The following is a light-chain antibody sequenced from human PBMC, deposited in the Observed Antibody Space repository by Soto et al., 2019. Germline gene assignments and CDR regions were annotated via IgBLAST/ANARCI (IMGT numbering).Light chain of an antibody. V-gene: IGLV2-23*02. Sequence: QSGLTQPASVSASPGQSITVSCSGTTRGVGGYNLVSWYQQHTAKAPNLLIYDVTQRPSVVSSRFSGSKSGNTASLTISGLQAEDEAHYYCCSYASSSSYVFGPGTKVTVL. CDR3: CSYASSSSYV. CDR1: TRGVGGYNL. CDR2: DVT. J-gene: IGLJ1*01.